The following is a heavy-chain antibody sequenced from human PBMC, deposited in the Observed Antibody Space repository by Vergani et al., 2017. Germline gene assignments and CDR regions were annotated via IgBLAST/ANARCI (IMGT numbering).Heavy chain of an antibody. V-gene: IGHV3-43D*03. D-gene: IGHD3-16*01. CDR2: ISWDGGST. CDR3: ASTYYDYVWGSYNPGY. CDR1: GFTFDDYA. J-gene: IGHJ4*02. Sequence: EVQLVESGGVVVQPGGSLRLSCAASGFTFDDYAMHWVRQAPGKGLEWVSLISWDGGSTYYADSVKGRFTISRDNSKNSLYLQMNSLRAEDTAVYYCASTYYDYVWGSYNPGYWGQGTLVTVSS.